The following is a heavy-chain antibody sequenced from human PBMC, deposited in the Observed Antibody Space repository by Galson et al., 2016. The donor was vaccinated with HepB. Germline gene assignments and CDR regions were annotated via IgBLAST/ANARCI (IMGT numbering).Heavy chain of an antibody. CDR2: ISAYNGNK. CDR3: ARVVWSMGYYWSDP. V-gene: IGHV1-18*04. J-gene: IGHJ5*02. CDR1: GYTFTSYG. D-gene: IGHD2-8*01. Sequence: SVKVSCKASGYTFTSYGIGWVRQAPGQGLEWMGWISAYNGNKDYAQKFQGRVTLTTERSTTTAYLELRSLTSDDTAGYYCARVVWSMGYYWSDPWGQGTLVTVSS.